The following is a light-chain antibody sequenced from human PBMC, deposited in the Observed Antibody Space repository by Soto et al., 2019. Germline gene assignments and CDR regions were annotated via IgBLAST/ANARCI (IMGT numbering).Light chain of an antibody. J-gene: IGKJ1*01. CDR1: QSISSW. CDR2: KAS. Sequence: DIQMTQSPSTLSASVGDRVTITCRASQSISSWLAWYQQKPGKAPKLLIYKASSLESGVPSRFSGSGSGTEFTLTISSLQPDDFATYYYQQYYSSPSTFGRGTKVEIK. V-gene: IGKV1-5*03. CDR3: QQYYSSPST.